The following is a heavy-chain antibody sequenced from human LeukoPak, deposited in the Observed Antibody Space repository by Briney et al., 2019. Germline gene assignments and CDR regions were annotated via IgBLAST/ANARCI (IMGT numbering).Heavy chain of an antibody. Sequence: TPSQTLSLTCTVSGGSISSGGYYWSWIRQPPGKGLEWIGYIYHSGSTYYNPSLKSRVTISVDRSKNQFSLKLSSVTAADTAVYYCAIRNSSPRDWYFDLWGRGTLVTVSS. CDR3: AIRNSSPRDWYFDL. J-gene: IGHJ2*01. V-gene: IGHV4-30-2*01. CDR2: IYHSGST. D-gene: IGHD2/OR15-2a*01. CDR1: GGSISSGGYY.